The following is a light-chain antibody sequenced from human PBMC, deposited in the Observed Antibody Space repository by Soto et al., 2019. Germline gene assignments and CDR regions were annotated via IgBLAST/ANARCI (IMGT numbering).Light chain of an antibody. CDR2: EAS. V-gene: IGKV1-39*01. CDR3: QQSDTTPWT. CDR1: QSISSY. Sequence: DIQMTQSPSSLSASVGDRVTITCRASQSISSYLNWYQQKPGKAPKLLIYEASSLQSGVPSRFSGSGSGTDFTLTISSXQPEDFATYYCQQSDTTPWTFGQGTKVDTK. J-gene: IGKJ1*01.